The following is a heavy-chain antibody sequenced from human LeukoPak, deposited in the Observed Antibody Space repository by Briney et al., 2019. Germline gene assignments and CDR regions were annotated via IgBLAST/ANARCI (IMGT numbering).Heavy chain of an antibody. CDR2: ISYSGST. V-gene: IGHV4-59*07. CDR3: VRITQGTIDY. CDR1: GGSISSYY. Sequence: SDTLSLTCTVSGGSISSYYWGWIRLPPGKGLEWIGYISYSGSTTYIPPLKSRVTILVDTSKNQFSLKLSSVTAADTAVYYCVRITQGTIDYWGRGTLVTVSS. J-gene: IGHJ4*02. D-gene: IGHD3-10*01.